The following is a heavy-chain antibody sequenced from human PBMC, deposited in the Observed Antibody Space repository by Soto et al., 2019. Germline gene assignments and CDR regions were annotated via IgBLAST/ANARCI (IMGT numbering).Heavy chain of an antibody. J-gene: IGHJ6*02. D-gene: IGHD2-15*01. CDR2: IYYSGCT. Sequence: SETLSLTCTVSGGSISSGGYYWSWIRQHPGKGLEWIGYIYYSGCTYYNPSLKSRVTISVDTSKNQFSLKLSSVTAADTAVYYCARGGLGYCSGGSCYSAELSRYYYGMDVWGQGTTVTVS. CDR1: GGSISSGGYY. CDR3: ARGGLGYCSGGSCYSAELSRYYYGMDV. V-gene: IGHV4-31*03.